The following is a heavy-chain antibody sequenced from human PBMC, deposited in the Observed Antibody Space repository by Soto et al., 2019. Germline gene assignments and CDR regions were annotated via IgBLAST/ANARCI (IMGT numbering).Heavy chain of an antibody. CDR2: MNTYNGIT. J-gene: IGHJ4*02. CDR1: GYTFNSYG. D-gene: IGHD3-22*01. Sequence: QVQLVQSGAEVKKPGASVRVSCKASGYTFNSYGISWVRQAPGQGLEWMGWMNTYNGITYYAQKFQGRLTMTIDPSTTTAYMELRSLTSDDTAVYYCARDTTTIVVVPSYWGQGTLVTVSS. V-gene: IGHV1-18*01. CDR3: ARDTTTIVVVPSY.